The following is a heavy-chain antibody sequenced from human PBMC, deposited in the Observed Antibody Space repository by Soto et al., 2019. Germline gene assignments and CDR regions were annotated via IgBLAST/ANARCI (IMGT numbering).Heavy chain of an antibody. Sequence: QVPLQESGPGLVKPSETLSLTCTVSGGSISSYFWSWIRQPPGKVLEWIGYIYYSRSTNYNPSLKSRVSISVDTSKNQFSLKLSSVTAADTAVYYCARGVRYFDYWGQGTPVTVSS. CDR3: ARGVRYFDY. J-gene: IGHJ4*02. V-gene: IGHV4-59*01. CDR2: IYYSRST. CDR1: GGSISSYF. D-gene: IGHD3-10*01.